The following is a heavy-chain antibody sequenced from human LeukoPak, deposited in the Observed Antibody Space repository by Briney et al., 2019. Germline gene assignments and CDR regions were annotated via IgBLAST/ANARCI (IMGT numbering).Heavy chain of an antibody. J-gene: IGHJ5*02. V-gene: IGHV3-7*01. CDR3: GGSGGSAYNWFDP. Sequence: PGGSLRLSCVGSGFTFNKYWMSWVHQAPGKGLEWVANIKQDGSDKYYVDSVKGRFTISRDNAKNSLYLQMNSLRAEDTAVYYCGGSGGSAYNWFDPWGQGTLVTVSS. CDR2: IKQDGSDK. D-gene: IGHD2-15*01. CDR1: GFTFNKYW.